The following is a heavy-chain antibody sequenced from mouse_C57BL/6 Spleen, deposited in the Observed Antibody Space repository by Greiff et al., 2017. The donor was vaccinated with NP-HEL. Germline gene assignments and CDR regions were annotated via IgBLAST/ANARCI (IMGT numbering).Heavy chain of an antibody. CDR2: INPNNGGT. D-gene: IGHD1-1*01. J-gene: IGHJ1*01. V-gene: IGHV1-26*01. CDR3: EREPHYNGSSDWYFDV. CDR1: GYTFTDYY. Sequence: EVQLQQSGPELVKPGASVKISCKASGYTFTDYYMNWVKQSHGKSLEWIGDINPNNGGTSYNQKFKGKATLTVDKSSSTAYMELRSLTSEDSAVYYFEREPHYNGSSDWYFDVWGPGTTVTVSS.